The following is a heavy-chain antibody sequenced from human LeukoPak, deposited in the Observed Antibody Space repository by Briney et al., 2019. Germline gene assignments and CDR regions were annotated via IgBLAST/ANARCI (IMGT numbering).Heavy chain of an antibody. CDR2: ISGSGGST. CDR1: GFTFSSYA. CDR3: ARVHYYGSGSYYDM. Sequence: GGSLRLSCAASGFTFSSYAMSWVRQAPGKGLEWVSAISGSGGSTYYADSVKGRFTISRDNSKNTVYLQMNSLEAEDTAVYYCARVHYYGSGSYYDMRGPGTLVTVSS. D-gene: IGHD3-10*01. J-gene: IGHJ4*02. V-gene: IGHV3-23*01.